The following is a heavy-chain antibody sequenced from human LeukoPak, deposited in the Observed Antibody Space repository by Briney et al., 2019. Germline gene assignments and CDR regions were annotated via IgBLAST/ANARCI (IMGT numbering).Heavy chain of an antibody. D-gene: IGHD3-10*01. CDR1: GGTFSSYA. Sequence: SVKVSCKASGGTFSSYAISWVRQAPGQGLEWMGGIIPIFGTANYAQKFQGRVTITTDEFTSTAYMELSSLRAEDTALYYCAKDMRLLWFGELEYWGQGTLVTLSS. J-gene: IGHJ4*02. CDR3: AKDMRLLWFGELEY. V-gene: IGHV1-69*05. CDR2: IIPIFGTA.